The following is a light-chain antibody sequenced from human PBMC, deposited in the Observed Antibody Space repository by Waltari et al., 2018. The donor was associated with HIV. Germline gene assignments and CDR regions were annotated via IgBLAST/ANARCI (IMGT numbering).Light chain of an antibody. CDR3: QQYNSYSPWT. Sequence: DIQMTQSPSTLSASVGDRVTITCRAGQSVSRWLAWYQQKPGKAPKLLISKAAHIESRVPSRFSGSGSCTAYTLTISSLLPDDFATYYCQQYNSYSPWTFGQGTKVEIK. J-gene: IGKJ1*01. CDR1: QSVSRW. V-gene: IGKV1-5*03. CDR2: KAA.